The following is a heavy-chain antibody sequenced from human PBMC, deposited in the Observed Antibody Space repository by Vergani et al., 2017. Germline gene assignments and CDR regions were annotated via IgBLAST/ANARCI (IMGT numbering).Heavy chain of an antibody. CDR3: VNGYYYDQSGLASFDY. CDR2: ISSDESNK. CDR1: GLMFNNYG. J-gene: IGHJ4*02. D-gene: IGHD3-22*01. Sequence: QVQLVESGGGVVQPGRSLRLSCETSGLMFNNYGMHCVRQAPGKGLEWVAVISSDESNKHYAESVKGRFTISRDNSQNTMYLQMDSLTAEDTAIYFCVNGYYYDQSGLASFDYWGQGTLVTVSS. V-gene: IGHV3-30*18.